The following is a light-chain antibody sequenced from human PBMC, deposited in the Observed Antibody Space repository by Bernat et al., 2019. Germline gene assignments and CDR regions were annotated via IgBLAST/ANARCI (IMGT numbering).Light chain of an antibody. CDR3: SAWNSSLSAWV. Sequence: AGLTQPPSVSKGLRQTATLTCTGNSNNVGNEGALWLQQHQGHPPTLHSYTNNNRHSGVSERFSASKSGNTVSLTITALQPEDEAVYYCSAWNSSLSAWVFGGGTKLTVL. J-gene: IGLJ3*02. V-gene: IGLV10-54*04. CDR2: TNN. CDR1: SNNVGNEG.